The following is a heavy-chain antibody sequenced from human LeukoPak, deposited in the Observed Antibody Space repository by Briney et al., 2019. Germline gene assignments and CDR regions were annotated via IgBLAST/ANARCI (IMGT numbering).Heavy chain of an antibody. J-gene: IGHJ3*02. CDR2: MNPNSGNT. CDR3: ARGTSVRFLEWLPRDDAFDI. CDR1: VYTFTSYD. Sequence: ASVKVSCKASVYTFTSYDIKWVRQATGQGLEWMGWMNPNSGNTGYAQKFQGRVTITRNTSISTAYMELSSLRSEDTAVYYCARGTSVRFLEWLPRDDAFDIWGQGTMVTVSS. D-gene: IGHD3-3*01. V-gene: IGHV1-8*03.